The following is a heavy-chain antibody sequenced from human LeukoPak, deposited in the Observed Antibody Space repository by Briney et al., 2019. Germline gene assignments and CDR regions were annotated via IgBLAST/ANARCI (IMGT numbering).Heavy chain of an antibody. J-gene: IGHJ4*02. D-gene: IGHD1-26*01. CDR3: ARGRELTGVAGHYSFDY. CDR1: GYSISSGYY. V-gene: IGHV4-38-2*02. Sequence: KPSETLSLTCTVSGYSISSGYYWGWIRQPPGKGLEWIGSIYHSGSTYYNPSLKSRVTISVDTSKNQFSLKLSPVTAADTAVYYCARGRELTGVAGHYSFDYWGQGILVSVSS. CDR2: IYHSGST.